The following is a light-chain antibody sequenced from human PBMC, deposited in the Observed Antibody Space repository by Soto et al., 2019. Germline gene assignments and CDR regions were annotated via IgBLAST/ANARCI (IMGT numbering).Light chain of an antibody. J-gene: IGKJ3*01. CDR1: RSISSY. Sequence: DIQMTQSPSSLSASVGDRVTITCRASRSISSYLNWYQQKPGKAPKLLIHAASSLLGGVPSRFSGSGSGTDFTLTISSLQPEDFATYYCQQSYSTPDFGPGTKVDIK. CDR3: QQSYSTPD. V-gene: IGKV1-39*01. CDR2: AAS.